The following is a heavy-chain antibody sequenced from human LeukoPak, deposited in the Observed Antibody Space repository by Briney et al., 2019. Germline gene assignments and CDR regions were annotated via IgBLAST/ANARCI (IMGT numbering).Heavy chain of an antibody. CDR1: GYTFSSYA. Sequence: GGSLRLSCEGSGYTFSSYAMHWVRQAPGKGLEYVAAISSDGRITYYANFVKGRFTISRDNSKNTLYLQMGSLRTEDMAVYFCVRVSGRYWFDQWGQGTLVTVSS. V-gene: IGHV3-64*01. CDR2: ISSDGRIT. J-gene: IGHJ5*02. D-gene: IGHD6-19*01. CDR3: VRVSGRYWFDQ.